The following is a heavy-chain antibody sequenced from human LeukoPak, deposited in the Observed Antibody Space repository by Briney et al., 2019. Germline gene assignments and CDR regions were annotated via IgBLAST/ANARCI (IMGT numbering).Heavy chain of an antibody. CDR3: ASLGTSGSYHTSEFDP. V-gene: IGHV1-69*04. CDR1: GGTFISYA. CDR2: IIPILGIA. J-gene: IGHJ5*02. Sequence: ASLKVSCKASGGTFISYAISWVRQAPGQGLEWMGRIIPILGIANYAQKFQGRVTITADKSTSTAYMELSSLRSEDTAVYYCASLGTSGSYHTSEFDPWGQGTLVTVSS. D-gene: IGHD3-10*01.